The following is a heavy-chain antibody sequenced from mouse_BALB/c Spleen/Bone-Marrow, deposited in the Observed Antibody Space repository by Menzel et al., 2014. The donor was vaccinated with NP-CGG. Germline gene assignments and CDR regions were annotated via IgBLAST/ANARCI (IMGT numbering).Heavy chain of an antibody. Sequence: EVQGVESGGGLVQPGGSLKLSCAASGFDFSRYWMSWVRQAPGKGLEWIGEINPDSRTINYSPSLKDKFIISRDNAKSTLYLRLNKVRSEDTALYYCARPDYYGYLNYWGQGTTLTVSS. CDR2: INPDSRTI. J-gene: IGHJ2*01. CDR3: ARPDYYGYLNY. D-gene: IGHD1-1*01. V-gene: IGHV4-1*02. CDR1: GFDFSRYW.